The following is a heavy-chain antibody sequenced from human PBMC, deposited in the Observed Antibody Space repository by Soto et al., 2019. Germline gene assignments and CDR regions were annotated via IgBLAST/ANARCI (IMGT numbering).Heavy chain of an antibody. V-gene: IGHV3-30*18. J-gene: IGHJ6*03. CDR1: GFTFSLYG. D-gene: IGHD6-13*01. CDR3: AKRGQQLAYFYYYYMDV. Sequence: GGSLRLSCAASGFTFSLYGMHWVRQAPGKGLEWVAVISYDGTHKYYTDSVKGRFTISRDNSKNTLYLQMDSLRPEDTAVYYCAKRGQQLAYFYYYYMDVWGKGTTVTVSS. CDR2: ISYDGTHK.